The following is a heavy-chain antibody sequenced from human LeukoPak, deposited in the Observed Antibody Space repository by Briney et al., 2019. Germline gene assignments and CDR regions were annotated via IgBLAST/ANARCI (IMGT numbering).Heavy chain of an antibody. CDR3: AKGLNHYDSSGYPS. J-gene: IGHJ5*02. CDR1: GFTFSSYG. CDR2: IRYDGSNT. V-gene: IGHV3-30*02. D-gene: IGHD3-22*01. Sequence: GESLRLSCAASGFTFSSYGMHWVRQAPGKGLEWVAFIRYDGSNTYYADSVKGRFTISRDNSKNMLYLEMNSLRAEDTAVYYCAKGLNHYDSSGYPSWGQGTLVTVSS.